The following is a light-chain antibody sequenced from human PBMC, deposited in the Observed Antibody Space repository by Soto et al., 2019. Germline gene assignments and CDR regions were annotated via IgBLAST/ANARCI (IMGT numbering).Light chain of an antibody. CDR3: QQYGGMWT. CDR1: QSVRSSY. CDR2: GAS. V-gene: IGKV3-20*01. Sequence: IGLTQYPGTLSLSPGERATLSCRASQSVRSSYLAWYQQKPGQAPRLLIYGASSRATGIPDRFSGSGSGTDFTLTINRLEPEDFAVYYCQQYGGMWTFGQGAKVDVK. J-gene: IGKJ1*01.